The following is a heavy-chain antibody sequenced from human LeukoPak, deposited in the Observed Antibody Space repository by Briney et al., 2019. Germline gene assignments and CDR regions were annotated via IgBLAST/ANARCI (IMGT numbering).Heavy chain of an antibody. CDR2: IYVDGIEK. CDR1: GFIFGTSW. Sequence: TGGSLRLSCAASGFIFGTSWMSWVRQAPGKGLEWLTNIYVDGIEKYYVDSMKGRFTISRDNAKNSLYLQMDSLRVEDTAVYYCARTVVEVRGASDVFDIWGQGTMVTVSS. D-gene: IGHD2-2*01. V-gene: IGHV3-7*01. CDR3: ARTVVEVRGASDVFDI. J-gene: IGHJ3*02.